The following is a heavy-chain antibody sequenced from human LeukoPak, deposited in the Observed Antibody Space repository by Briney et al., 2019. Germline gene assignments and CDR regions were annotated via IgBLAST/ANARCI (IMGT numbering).Heavy chain of an antibody. V-gene: IGHV3-23*01. CDR2: ISGSGGST. J-gene: IGHJ6*03. CDR3: AKDPYGSGSSYMDV. Sequence: GGSLRLSCAASGFTFSSYGVSWVRQAPGKGLEWVSAISGSGGSTYYADSVKGRFTISRDNSKNTLYLQMNSLRPEDTAVYYCAKDPYGSGSSYMDVWGKGTTVTISS. D-gene: IGHD3-10*01. CDR1: GFTFSSYG.